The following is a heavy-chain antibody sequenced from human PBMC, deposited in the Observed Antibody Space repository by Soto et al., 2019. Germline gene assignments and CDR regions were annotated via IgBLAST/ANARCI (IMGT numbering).Heavy chain of an antibody. Sequence: SETLSLTCAVSGGSISSGGYSWSWIRQPPGKGLEWIGYIYHSGSTYYNPSLKSRVTISVDRSKNQFSLQMNSLRPEDTAVYYCARSGSIDYWGRGTLVTVSS. V-gene: IGHV4-30-2*01. J-gene: IGHJ4*02. CDR2: IYHSGST. CDR3: ARSGSIDY. CDR1: GGSISSGGYS.